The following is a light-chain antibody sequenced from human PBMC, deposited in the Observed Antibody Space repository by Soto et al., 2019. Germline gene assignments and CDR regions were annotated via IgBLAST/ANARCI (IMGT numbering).Light chain of an antibody. CDR3: HQYNTWPPPWT. Sequence: EIVMTQSPAALSLSPGERATLSCRASQSVTTNLAWYQQKPGQAPRLLIYGASTRATGVPARFSGSGSGTEFTLTISSLQSADFAVYYCHQYNTWPPPWTFGQGTKVDIK. V-gene: IGKV3-15*01. CDR2: GAS. J-gene: IGKJ1*01. CDR1: QSVTTN.